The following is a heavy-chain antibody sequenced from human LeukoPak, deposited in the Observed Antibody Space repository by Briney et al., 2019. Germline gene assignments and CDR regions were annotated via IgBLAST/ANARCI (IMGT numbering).Heavy chain of an antibody. CDR2: IKQDGSEK. J-gene: IGHJ4*02. V-gene: IGHV3-7*03. D-gene: IGHD2-2*03. CDR3: AKNKLDIVVVPDAPPGY. Sequence: GGSLRLSCAASGFTFSSYWMSWVRQAPGKGLEWVANIKQDGSEKYHVDSVKGRFTISRDNAKNTLYLQINSLRAEDTAVYYCAKNKLDIVVVPDAPPGYWGQGTLVTVSS. CDR1: GFTFSSYW.